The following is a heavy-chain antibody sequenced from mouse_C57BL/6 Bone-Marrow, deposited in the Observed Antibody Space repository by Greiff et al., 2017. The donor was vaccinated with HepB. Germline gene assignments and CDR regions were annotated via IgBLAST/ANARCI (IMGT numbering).Heavy chain of an antibody. CDR3: ARPLPYFDY. CDR1: GFTFSSYG. J-gene: IGHJ2*01. D-gene: IGHD5-5*01. Sequence: EVMLVESGGDLVKPGGSLKLSCAASGFTFSSYGMSWVRQTPDKRLEWVATISSGGSYTYYPDSVKGRFTISRDNAKNTLYLQMSSPKSEDTAMYYCARPLPYFDYWGQGTTLTVSS. V-gene: IGHV5-6*02. CDR2: ISSGGSYT.